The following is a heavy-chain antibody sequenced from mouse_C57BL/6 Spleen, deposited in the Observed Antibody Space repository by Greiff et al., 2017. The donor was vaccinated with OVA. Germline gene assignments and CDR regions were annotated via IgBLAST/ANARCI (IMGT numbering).Heavy chain of an antibody. CDR3: AREGYFDY. Sequence: QVHVKQPGAELVKPGASVKMSCKASGYTFTSYWITWVKQRPGQGLEWIGDIYPGSGSTNYNEKFKSKATLTVDTSSSTAYMQLSSLASEDSAVYYCAREGYFDYWGQGTTLTVSS. CDR2: IYPGSGST. J-gene: IGHJ2*01. CDR1: GYTFTSYW. V-gene: IGHV1-55*01.